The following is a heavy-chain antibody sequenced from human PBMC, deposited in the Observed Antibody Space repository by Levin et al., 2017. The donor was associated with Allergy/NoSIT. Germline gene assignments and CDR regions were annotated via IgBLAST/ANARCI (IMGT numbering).Heavy chain of an antibody. CDR1: GASISSGDYY. CDR3: ARGLGVAGTV. D-gene: IGHD6-19*01. V-gene: IGHV4-30-4*01. Sequence: SQTLSLPCRVSGASISSGDYYWSWIRQPPGKGLEWIGYIYYDGRTFYTPSLKSRVTISVDTSKNQFSLKLSSVSVADTAVYFCARGLGVAGTVWGQGNLVTVSS. CDR2: IYYDGRT. J-gene: IGHJ4*02.